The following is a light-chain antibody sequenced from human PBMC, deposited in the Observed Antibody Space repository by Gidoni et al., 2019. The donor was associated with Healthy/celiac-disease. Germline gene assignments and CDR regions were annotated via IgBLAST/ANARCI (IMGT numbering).Light chain of an antibody. Sequence: DIQLTQSPSSLSASVGDRVTITCLASQSISRYLNWYQQKPGKAPKLLIYAASSLQSGVQSRFSGSGSGTDFTLTISSLQPEDFATYYCQQSYSTPGITFGPGTKVDIK. CDR2: AAS. J-gene: IGKJ3*01. CDR1: QSISRY. V-gene: IGKV1-39*01. CDR3: QQSYSTPGIT.